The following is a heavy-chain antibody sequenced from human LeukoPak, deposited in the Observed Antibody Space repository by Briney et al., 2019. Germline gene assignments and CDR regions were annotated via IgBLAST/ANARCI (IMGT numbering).Heavy chain of an antibody. CDR1: GGSISTFY. CDR2: IYYTGNT. V-gene: IGHV4-59*01. D-gene: IGHD3-10*02. J-gene: IGHJ3*02. Sequence: PSETLSLTCTVSGGSISTFYWSWIRQPPGKGLEWIGYIYYTGNTNYNPSLKSRVTISVDASKNQFSLKLSSVTAADTAAYFCARVQSADYDRAFDIWGQGTMVTVSS. CDR3: ARVQSADYDRAFDI.